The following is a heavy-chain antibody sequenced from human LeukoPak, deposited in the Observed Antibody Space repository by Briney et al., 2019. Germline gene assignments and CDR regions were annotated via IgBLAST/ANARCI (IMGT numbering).Heavy chain of an antibody. CDR1: GYTFTGYY. V-gene: IGHV1-2*02. J-gene: IGHJ4*02. Sequence: ASVKVSCKASGYTFTGYYMHWVRQAPGQGLEWMGWINPNSGGTNYAQKFQGRVTMTRDTSISTAYMELSRLRSDDTAVYYCARDLTGLYSFAYWGQGTLVTVSS. D-gene: IGHD7-27*01. CDR2: INPNSGGT. CDR3: ARDLTGLYSFAY.